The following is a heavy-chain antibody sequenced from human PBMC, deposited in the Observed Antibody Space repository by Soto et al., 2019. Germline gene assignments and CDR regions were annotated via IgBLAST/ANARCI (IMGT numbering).Heavy chain of an antibody. Sequence: QVQLQQWGAGLLKPSETLSLTCAVFGGSFSNYYWTWIRQPPGKGLEWIGEINRSGSTNYNPSLKSRVTISLDTSKNTFSLKLTSVTAADTAVYYCAKGGGSLWSWGQGTLVTVSS. CDR1: GGSFSNYY. V-gene: IGHV4-34*01. D-gene: IGHD3-10*01. CDR2: INRSGST. CDR3: AKGGGSLWS. J-gene: IGHJ5*02.